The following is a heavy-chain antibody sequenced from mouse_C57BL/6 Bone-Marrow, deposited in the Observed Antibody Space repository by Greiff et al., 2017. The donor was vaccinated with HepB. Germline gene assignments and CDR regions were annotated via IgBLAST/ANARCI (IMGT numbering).Heavy chain of an antibody. V-gene: IGHV5-17*01. Sequence: EVKLMESGGGLVKPGGSLKLSCAASGFTFSDYGMHWVRQAPEKGLEWVAYISSGSSTIYYADTVKGRFTISRDNAKNTLFLQMTSLRSEDTAMYDCARGVTTVDWYFDVWGTGTTVTVSS. CDR1: GFTFSDYG. D-gene: IGHD1-1*01. CDR3: ARGVTTVDWYFDV. J-gene: IGHJ1*03. CDR2: ISSGSSTI.